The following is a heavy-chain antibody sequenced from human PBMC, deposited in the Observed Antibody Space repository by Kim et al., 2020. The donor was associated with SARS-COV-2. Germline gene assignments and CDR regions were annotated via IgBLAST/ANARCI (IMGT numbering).Heavy chain of an antibody. CDR1: GFTFSSYW. V-gene: IGHV3-7*03. CDR3: AREVGGSTSENGRFDY. Sequence: GGSLRLSCAASGFTFSSYWMSWVRQAPGKGLEWVANIKQDGSEKYYVDSVKGRFTISRDNAKNSLYLQMNSLRAEDTAVYYCAREVGGSTSENGRFDYWGQGTLVTVSS. J-gene: IGHJ4*02. D-gene: IGHD1-7*01. CDR2: IKQDGSEK.